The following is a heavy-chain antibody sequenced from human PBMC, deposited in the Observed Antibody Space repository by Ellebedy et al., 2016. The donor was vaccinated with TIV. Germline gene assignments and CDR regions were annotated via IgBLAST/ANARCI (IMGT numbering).Heavy chain of an antibody. D-gene: IGHD3-22*01. CDR1: GFTFSRYD. J-gene: IGHJ4*02. CDR3: ARDYRDSSGFYYAFGDY. CDR2: ISSDGSNE. Sequence: PGGSLRLSCAASGFTFSRYDMYWVRQAPGKGLEWVALISSDGSNEFYGESVKGRFSISRDNSKKTLGLQMNSLRTDDTAVYYCARDYRDSSGFYYAFGDYWGQGTLVTVSS. V-gene: IGHV3-30-3*01.